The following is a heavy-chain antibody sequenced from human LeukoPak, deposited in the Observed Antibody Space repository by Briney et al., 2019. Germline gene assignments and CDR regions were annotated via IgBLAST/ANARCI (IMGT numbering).Heavy chain of an antibody. Sequence: PSETLSLTCEVHGGSFSASYWTWIRQPPGKGLEWLGEINHSGSTNYNPSLKSRVTISVDRSKNQFSLKLSSVTAADTAVYYCASYYYGSEITGYFQHWGQGTLVTVSS. D-gene: IGHD3-10*01. CDR3: ASYYYGSEITGYFQH. V-gene: IGHV4-34*01. J-gene: IGHJ1*01. CDR2: INHSGST. CDR1: GGSFSASY.